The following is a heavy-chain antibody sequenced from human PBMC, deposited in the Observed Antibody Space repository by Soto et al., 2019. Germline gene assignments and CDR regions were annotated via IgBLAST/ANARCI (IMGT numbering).Heavy chain of an antibody. J-gene: IGHJ6*02. CDR3: TVSRGYSYGPLDYYYGMDV. V-gene: IGHV3-73*01. CDR2: IRSKDNSYAT. Sequence: GGSLRLSCAASGFTFSGSAMHWVRQASGKGLEWVGRIRSKDNSYATAYAASVKGRFTISRDDSKNTAYLQMNSLKTEDTAVYYCTVSRGYSYGPLDYYYGMDVWGQGTTVTVS. CDR1: GFTFSGSA. D-gene: IGHD5-18*01.